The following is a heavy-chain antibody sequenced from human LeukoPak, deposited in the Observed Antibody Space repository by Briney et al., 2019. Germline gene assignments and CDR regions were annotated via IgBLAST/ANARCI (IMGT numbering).Heavy chain of an antibody. V-gene: IGHV3-48*01. D-gene: IGHD2-15*01. Sequence: GGSLRLSCAASGFTFSGYSMNWVRQAPGKGLEWVSYISSSSSTIYYADSVKGRFTISRDNAKNSLYLQMNSLRAEDTAVYYCARETGYCSGGSCYEDYYYGMDVWGQGTTVTVSS. CDR3: ARETGYCSGGSCYEDYYYGMDV. J-gene: IGHJ6*02. CDR1: GFTFSGYS. CDR2: ISSSSSTI.